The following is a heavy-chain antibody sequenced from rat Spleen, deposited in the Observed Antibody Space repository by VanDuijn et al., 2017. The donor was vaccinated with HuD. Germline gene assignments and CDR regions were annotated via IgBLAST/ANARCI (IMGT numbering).Heavy chain of an antibody. CDR2: IIYDGSST. D-gene: IGHD1-4*01. V-gene: IGHV5-31*01. CDR1: GFTFNYYW. J-gene: IGHJ2*01. Sequence: EVQLVESGGGLVQPGRSLKLSCVTSGFTFNYYWMTWIRQAPKKGLEWVATIIYDGSSTYYRDSVKGRFTISRDNAKNTLYLQMDSLTSEDTATYYCARETGYNSYFDYWGQGVMVTVSS. CDR3: ARETGYNSYFDY.